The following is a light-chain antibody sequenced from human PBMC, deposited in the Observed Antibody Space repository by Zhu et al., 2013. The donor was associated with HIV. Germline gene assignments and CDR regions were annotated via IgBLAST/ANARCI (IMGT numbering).Light chain of an antibody. CDR1: QGITNH. J-gene: IGKJ1*01. CDR2: AAS. CDR3: QQTYGTPWT. Sequence: DIQMIQSPSSLSASVGDRVTITCRASQGITNHLAWYQQKLGKAPKLLMYAASTLVSGVPSRFSGSGSDTHFTLTINDLQPEDFATYFCQQTYGTPWTFGQGPVWK. V-gene: IGKV1-27*01.